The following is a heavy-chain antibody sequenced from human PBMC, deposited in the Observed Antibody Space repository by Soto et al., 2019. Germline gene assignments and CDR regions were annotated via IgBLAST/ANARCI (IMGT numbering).Heavy chain of an antibody. V-gene: IGHV3-30*18. CDR3: AKDFLGPGRAYGMDV. CDR1: GFTFSSYG. CDR2: ISYDGSNK. D-gene: IGHD7-27*01. Sequence: QVQLVESGGGVVQPGRSLRLSCAASGFTFSSYGMHWVRQAPGKRLEWVAAISYDGSNKYYADSVKGRFTISRDNSKNTLDLQMTSLRAEDTAVYYCAKDFLGPGRAYGMDVWGQGTTVTVSS. J-gene: IGHJ6*02.